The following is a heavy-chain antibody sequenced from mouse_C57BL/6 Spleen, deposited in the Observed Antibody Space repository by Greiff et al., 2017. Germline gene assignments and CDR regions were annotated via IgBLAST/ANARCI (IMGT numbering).Heavy chain of an antibody. D-gene: IGHD1-1*01. CDR1: GYTFTSYW. Sequence: QVQLQQPGAELVKPGASVKLSCKASGYTFTSYWMQWVKQRPGQGLEWIGEIDPSDSYTNYNQKFKGKATLTVDTSSSTAYMQLSSLTSEDSAVYYCARRGLETVFAYWGQGTLVTVSA. V-gene: IGHV1-50*01. J-gene: IGHJ3*01. CDR2: IDPSDSYT. CDR3: ARRGLETVFAY.